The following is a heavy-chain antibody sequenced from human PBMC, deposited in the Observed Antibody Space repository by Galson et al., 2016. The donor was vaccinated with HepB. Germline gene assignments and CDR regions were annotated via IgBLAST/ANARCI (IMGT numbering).Heavy chain of an antibody. CDR2: VFWDDNE. Sequence: PALVKPTQTLTLTCTFSGFSLNTGGVNLGWVRQPPGKALEWLALVFWDDNEHYNPSLKSRLSITKDTSNSRVVLTMTNMDPMDTATYFCAHRLYGSPQFYYFGLDIWGQGATVIVSS. CDR3: AHRLYGSPQFYYFGLDI. J-gene: IGHJ6*02. V-gene: IGHV2-5*02. D-gene: IGHD3-10*01. CDR1: GFSLNTGGVN.